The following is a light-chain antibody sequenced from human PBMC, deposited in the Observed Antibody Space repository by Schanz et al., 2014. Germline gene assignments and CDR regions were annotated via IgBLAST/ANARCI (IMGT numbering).Light chain of an antibody. J-gene: IGLJ3*02. CDR2: EVS. V-gene: IGLV2-11*01. CDR3: CSYAGSYTWV. Sequence: QSALTQPRSVSGSPGQSVTFSCTGTSSDVGGYNYVSWYQQHPGKAPKLMIYEVSKRPSGVPDRFSGSKSGNTASLTISGLQAEDEADYYCCSYAGSYTWVFGGGTKLTVL. CDR1: SSDVGGYNY.